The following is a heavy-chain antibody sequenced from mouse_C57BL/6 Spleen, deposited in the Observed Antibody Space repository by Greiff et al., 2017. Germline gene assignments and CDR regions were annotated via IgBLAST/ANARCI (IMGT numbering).Heavy chain of an antibody. CDR1: GYTFTDYY. J-gene: IGHJ4*01. CDR2: INPYNGGT. CDR3: ARYDYYAMDY. Sequence: VQLQQSGPVLVKPGASVKMSCKASGYTFTDYYMNWVKQSHGKSLEWIGVINPYNGGTSYNQKFKGKATLTVDKSSSTAYMELNSLTSGDSAVYYCARYDYYAMDYWGEGTSVTVAS. V-gene: IGHV1-19*01.